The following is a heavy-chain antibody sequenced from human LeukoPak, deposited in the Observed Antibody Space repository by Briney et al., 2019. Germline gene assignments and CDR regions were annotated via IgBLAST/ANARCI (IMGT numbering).Heavy chain of an antibody. CDR3: ARVSSTYDFWSGYQYPVRYNWFDP. Sequence: SETLSLTCALSGGSISSGGYSWRWIPQPPEKGLEWIGYIYHSGRPYHNPSLKSRVNISVDRSKNQFSLKLSSVTAADTAVYYCARVSSTYDFWSGYQYPVRYNWFDPWGQGTLVTVS. D-gene: IGHD3-3*01. CDR1: GGSISSGGYS. J-gene: IGHJ5*02. V-gene: IGHV4-30-2*01. CDR2: IYHSGRP.